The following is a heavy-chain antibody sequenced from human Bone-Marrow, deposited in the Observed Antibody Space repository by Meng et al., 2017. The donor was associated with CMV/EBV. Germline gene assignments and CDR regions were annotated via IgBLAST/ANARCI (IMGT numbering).Heavy chain of an antibody. D-gene: IGHD2-2*01. Sequence: GESLKISCAASGFSFSSYAMHWVRQAPGKGLEWVAVISYDGSNKYYADSVKGRFTISRDNSKNTLYLQMNSLRAEDTAVYYCARESHLCSSTSCYYGMDVWGQGTTVTVYS. V-gene: IGHV3-30-3*01. CDR2: ISYDGSNK. CDR1: GFSFSSYA. J-gene: IGHJ6*02. CDR3: ARESHLCSSTSCYYGMDV.